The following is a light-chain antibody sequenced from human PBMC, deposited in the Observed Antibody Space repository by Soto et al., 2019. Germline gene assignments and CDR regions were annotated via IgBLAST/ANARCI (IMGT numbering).Light chain of an antibody. CDR2: KAS. J-gene: IGKJ1*01. Sequence: IQMTQSPSTLSASVGDRVTITCRASQSISSWLAWYQQKPGKAPKLLIYKASSLESGVPSRFSGSGYGTEFTLTISSLQPDDFATYYCQQYNSYAWTFGQGSKVDIK. CDR1: QSISSW. V-gene: IGKV1-5*03. CDR3: QQYNSYAWT.